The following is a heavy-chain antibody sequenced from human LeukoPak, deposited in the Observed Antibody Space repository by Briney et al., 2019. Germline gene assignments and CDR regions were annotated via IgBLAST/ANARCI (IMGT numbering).Heavy chain of an antibody. D-gene: IGHD6-19*01. CDR2: IKEDGSEK. CDR1: GFTFSRYW. Sequence: GGSLRLSCAASGFTFSRYWMSWVRQAPGKGLEWVGKIKEDGSEKYYADSVRGRLTTSRDNAKNSLYLQINSLRADDTGVYYCTREIAVAGDYWGQGTLVTVSS. J-gene: IGHJ4*02. CDR3: TREIAVAGDY. V-gene: IGHV3-7*01.